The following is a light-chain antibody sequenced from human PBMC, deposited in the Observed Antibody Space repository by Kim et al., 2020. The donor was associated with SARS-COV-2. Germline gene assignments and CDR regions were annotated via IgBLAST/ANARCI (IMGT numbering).Light chain of an antibody. CDR2: DKN. J-gene: IGLJ3*02. V-gene: IGLV3-19*01. CDR1: SLRSYY. CDR3: NSRESGVNHVV. Sequence: SSELTQDPAVSVALGQTVRITCQGDSLRSYYASWYQQRPGQAPVLLIYDKNNRPSGIPDRFSGSSSGNPASLTITGAQAEDEADYYCNSRESGVNHVVFG.